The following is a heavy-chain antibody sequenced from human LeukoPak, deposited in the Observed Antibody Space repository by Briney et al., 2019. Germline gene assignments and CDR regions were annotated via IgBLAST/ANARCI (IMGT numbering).Heavy chain of an antibody. V-gene: IGHV3-43*01. CDR1: GFTFDDYT. CDR3: VKDDYGPFDI. D-gene: IGHD4-17*01. Sequence: GGSLRLSCAASGFTFDDYTMHWVRQVPGKGLEWVSLIDWIGHSTNYADSVKGRFTVSRDNSKNSLYLQMNSLRPEDTALYHCVKDDYGPFDIWGPGTMVTVSS. CDR2: IDWIGHST. J-gene: IGHJ3*02.